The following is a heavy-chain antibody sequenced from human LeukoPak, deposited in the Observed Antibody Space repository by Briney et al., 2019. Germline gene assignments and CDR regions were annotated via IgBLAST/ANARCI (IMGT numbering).Heavy chain of an antibody. V-gene: IGHV4-34*01. CDR3: AGGGSRKSYYYYGMDV. Sequence: PSETLSLTCAVYGGSFSGYYWSWIRQPPGKGLEWIGEINHSGSTNYNPSLKSRVTISVDTSKNQFSLKLSSVTAADTAVYYRAGGGSRKSYYYYGMDVWGQGTTVTVSS. J-gene: IGHJ6*02. CDR2: INHSGST. D-gene: IGHD2-2*01. CDR1: GGSFSGYY.